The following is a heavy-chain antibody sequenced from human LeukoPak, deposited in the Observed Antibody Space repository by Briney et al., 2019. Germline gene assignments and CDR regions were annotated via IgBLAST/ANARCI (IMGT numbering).Heavy chain of an antibody. J-gene: IGHJ4*02. V-gene: IGHV3-21*01. CDR1: GFTFSSYT. D-gene: IGHD6-19*01. Sequence: GGSLRLSCAASGFTFSSYTMNWVRQAPGKGLEWVSLITSSSTYIYYADSVKGRFTISRDNAKNSLYLQMNSLRAEDTAVYYCGRDSESRTEAGPRFDYWGQGTLVTVSS. CDR2: ITSSSTYI. CDR3: GRDSESRTEAGPRFDY.